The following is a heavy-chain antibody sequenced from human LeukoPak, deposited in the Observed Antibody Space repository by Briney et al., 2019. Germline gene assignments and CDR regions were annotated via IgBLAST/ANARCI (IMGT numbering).Heavy chain of an antibody. V-gene: IGHV3-48*02. CDR2: ISSTSSTI. CDR1: GFTFSSYS. CDR3: ARANGMDV. J-gene: IGHJ6*02. Sequence: PGGSLRLSCAVSGFTFSSYSLNWVRQAPGKGLEWLSYISSTSSTIYYADSVRGRFTISRDNAKKSLYLQMNSLRDEGTAVYYCARANGMDVWGQGTTVTVSS.